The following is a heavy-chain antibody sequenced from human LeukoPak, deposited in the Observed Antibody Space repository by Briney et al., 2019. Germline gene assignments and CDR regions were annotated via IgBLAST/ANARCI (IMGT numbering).Heavy chain of an antibody. D-gene: IGHD4-11*01. V-gene: IGHV1-8*01. CDR3: ASSTVTTEDMGPLYYYYGMDV. J-gene: IGHJ6*02. Sequence: GASVKVSCKASGYTFTSYDINWVRQATGQGLEWMGWMNPNSGNTGYAQKFQGRVTMTRNTSISTAYMELSSLRSEDTAVYYCASSTVTTEDMGPLYYYYGMDVWGQGTTVTVSS. CDR2: MNPNSGNT. CDR1: GYTFTSYD.